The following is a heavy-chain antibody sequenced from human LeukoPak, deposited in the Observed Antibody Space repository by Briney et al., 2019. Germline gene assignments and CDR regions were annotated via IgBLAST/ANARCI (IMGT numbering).Heavy chain of an antibody. D-gene: IGHD2-21*01. Sequence: SQTLSLTCTVSGGSISSGSYYWSWIRQPAGKGLEWSGRIYTSGSTNYNPSLKSRVTISVDTSKNQFSLKLSSVTAADTAVYYSARENGCGGDSYYFDYLGQGTLVTVSS. CDR1: GGSISSGSYY. V-gene: IGHV4-61*02. J-gene: IGHJ4*02. CDR3: ARENGCGGDSYYFDY. CDR2: IYTSGST.